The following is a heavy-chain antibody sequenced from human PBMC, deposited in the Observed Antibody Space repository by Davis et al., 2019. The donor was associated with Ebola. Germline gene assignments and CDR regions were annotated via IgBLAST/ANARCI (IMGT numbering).Heavy chain of an antibody. CDR3: ALRNLGTYSGHFLAN. CDR2: ISSRTNTV. CDR1: GSTFNNYD. V-gene: IGHV3-48*02. D-gene: IGHD1-26*01. J-gene: IGHJ4*02. Sequence: PGGSLRLSCAASGSTFNNYDMNWVRQAPGKGLEWISYISSRTNTVYYADSVQGRFTISRDNAKNSLYLQMNSLRDEDTAVYYCALRNLGTYSGHFLANWGQGTLVTVSS.